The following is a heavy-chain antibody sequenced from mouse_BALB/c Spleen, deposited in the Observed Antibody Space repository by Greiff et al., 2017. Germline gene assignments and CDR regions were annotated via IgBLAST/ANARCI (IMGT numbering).Heavy chain of an antibody. Sequence: VQLKESGPGLVKPSQSLSLTCTVTGYSITSDYAWNWIRQFPGNQLEWMGYISYSGSTSYNPSLKSRISITRDTSKNQFFLQLNSVTTEDTATYYCARDYYRYVFDYWGQGTTLTVSS. CDR1: GYSITSDYA. V-gene: IGHV3-2*02. CDR3: ARDYYRYVFDY. CDR2: ISYSGST. J-gene: IGHJ2*01. D-gene: IGHD2-14*01.